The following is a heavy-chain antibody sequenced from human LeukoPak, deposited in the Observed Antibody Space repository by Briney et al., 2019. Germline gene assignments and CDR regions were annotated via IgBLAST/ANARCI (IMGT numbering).Heavy chain of an antibody. J-gene: IGHJ5*02. CDR1: GGSISSSSTY. Sequence: SETLSLTCTVSGGSISSSSTYWGWIRQPPGKGLEWIGYIYYSGSTNYNPSLKSRVTISVDTSKNQFSLKLSSVTAADTAVYYCARAGTYYDILTGYYPNWFDPWGQGTLVTVSS. D-gene: IGHD3-9*01. CDR2: IYYSGST. V-gene: IGHV4-61*05. CDR3: ARAGTYYDILTGYYPNWFDP.